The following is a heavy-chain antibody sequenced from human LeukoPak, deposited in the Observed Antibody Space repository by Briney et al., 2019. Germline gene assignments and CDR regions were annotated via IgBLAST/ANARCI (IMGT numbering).Heavy chain of an antibody. J-gene: IGHJ6*04. CDR3: AELGITMIGGV. V-gene: IGHV3-7*01. D-gene: IGHD3-10*02. Sequence: GGSPRLSCAASGFTFSSYWMTWVRQAPGKGLEWVANIKQDGSEKYYVDSVKGRFTISRDNAKNSLYLQMNSLRAEDTAVYYCAELGITMIGGVWGKGTTVTISS. CDR1: GFTFSSYW. CDR2: IKQDGSEK.